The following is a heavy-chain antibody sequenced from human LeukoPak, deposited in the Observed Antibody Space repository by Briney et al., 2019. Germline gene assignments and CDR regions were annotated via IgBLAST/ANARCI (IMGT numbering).Heavy chain of an antibody. Sequence: SQTLSLTCTVSGGSISSNGYYWSWIRQHPGKGLEWIGYIYYSGSTYYNPSLKSRVAISVDTSKNQFSLKLSSVTAADTAVYYCARDLSPGYSGYDPEDAYDIWGQGTMVTVSS. CDR1: GGSISSNGYY. CDR3: ARDLSPGYSGYDPEDAYDI. J-gene: IGHJ3*02. V-gene: IGHV4-30-4*08. D-gene: IGHD5-12*01. CDR2: IYYSGST.